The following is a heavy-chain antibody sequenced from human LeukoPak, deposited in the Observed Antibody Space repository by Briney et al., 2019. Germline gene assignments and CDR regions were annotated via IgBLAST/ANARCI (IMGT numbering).Heavy chain of an antibody. V-gene: IGHV4-34*01. CDR3: AKRAGLHSLDY. CDR1: GGSFSGYY. Sequence: SETLSLTCAVYGGSFSGYYWSWIRQPPGKGLEWIGEINHTGSINYTPSLKSRVIISVDTSKNQFSLRLSSVSAADTALYFCAKRAGLHSLDYWDQGTLVTVSS. CDR2: INHTGSI. J-gene: IGHJ4*02. D-gene: IGHD5/OR15-5a*01.